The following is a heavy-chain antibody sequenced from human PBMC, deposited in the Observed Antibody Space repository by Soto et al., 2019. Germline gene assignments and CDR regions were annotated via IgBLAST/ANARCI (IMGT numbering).Heavy chain of an antibody. CDR1: GGSFSGYY. J-gene: IGHJ6*02. D-gene: IGHD3-10*01. CDR3: ARKGNYYYGMDV. Sequence: LETRSLIFALFGGSFSGYYWGWISQPPGKGLEWSGEINHSGSTNYNPSLKSRVTISVDTSKNQFSLKLSSVTAADTAVYYCARKGNYYYGMDVWGQGTTVTVSS. V-gene: IGHV4-34*01. CDR2: INHSGST.